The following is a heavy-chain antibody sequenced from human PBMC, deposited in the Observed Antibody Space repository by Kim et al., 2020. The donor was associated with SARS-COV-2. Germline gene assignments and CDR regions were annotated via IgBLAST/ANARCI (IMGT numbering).Heavy chain of an antibody. D-gene: IGHD7-27*01. CDR3: ARRETRDLFTSDWGFFDY. CDR2: VYFRGTT. CDR1: GDSMSADY. V-gene: IGHV4-59*08. J-gene: IGHJ4*02. Sequence: SETLSLTCTVSGDSMSADYWNWIRQSPGKGLEWIGYVYFRGTTSYNPSLKSRVTISIDMSKSQFSLTLNSVTAADTAVYYCARRETRDLFTSDWGFFDYWGQGSLVTVSS.